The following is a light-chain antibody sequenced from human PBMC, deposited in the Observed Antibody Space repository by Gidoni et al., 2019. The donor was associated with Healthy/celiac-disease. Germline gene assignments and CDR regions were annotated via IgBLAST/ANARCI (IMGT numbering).Light chain of an antibody. CDR3: QQSYTTRWT. V-gene: IGKV1-39*01. J-gene: IGKJ4*01. CDR1: QSISSY. CDR2: AAS. Sequence: DIQMTQSPSSLSASVGDRVTITCRASQSISSYLNWYQQKPGNAPKLLIYAASSLQSGVPSRFSGSGSGTDFTLTISSLQPEDFATYYCQQSYTTRWTFXGXTKVEIK.